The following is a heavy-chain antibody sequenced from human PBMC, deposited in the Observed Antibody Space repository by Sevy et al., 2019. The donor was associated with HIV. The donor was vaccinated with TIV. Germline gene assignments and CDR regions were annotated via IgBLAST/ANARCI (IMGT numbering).Heavy chain of an antibody. J-gene: IGHJ4*02. CDR3: ARARQLWRPLDY. CDR1: GGTFSSYA. CDR2: IIPIFGTA. D-gene: IGHD5-18*01. V-gene: IGHV1-69*13. Sequence: ASVKVSCKASGGTFSSYAISWVRQAPGQGLEWMGGIIPIFGTANYAQKFQGRVTITADESTSTAYMELSSLRSEDTAVYYCARARQLWRPLDYWGQGTLVTVSS.